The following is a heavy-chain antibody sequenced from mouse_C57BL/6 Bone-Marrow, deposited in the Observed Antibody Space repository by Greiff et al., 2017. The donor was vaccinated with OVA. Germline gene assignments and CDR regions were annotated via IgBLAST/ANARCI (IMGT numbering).Heavy chain of an antibody. Sequence: VQLQQSGAELVKPGASVKMSCKASGYTFTTYPIEWMKQNHGKSLEWIGNFHPYNDDTKYNEKFTGKATLTVEKSFCTVNLKLSRVTTDVSDVENCERLGWFSRAMDYWGQGTSVTGSS. CDR1: GYTFTTYP. D-gene: IGHD2-3*01. CDR2: FHPYNDDT. J-gene: IGHJ4*01. V-gene: IGHV1-47*01. CDR3: ERLGWFSRAMDY.